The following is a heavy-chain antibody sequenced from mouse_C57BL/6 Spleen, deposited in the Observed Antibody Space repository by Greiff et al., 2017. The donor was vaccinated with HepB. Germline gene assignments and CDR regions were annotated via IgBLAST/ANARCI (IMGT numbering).Heavy chain of an antibody. CDR3: ARFQYYGSSYWYFDV. J-gene: IGHJ1*03. D-gene: IGHD1-1*01. V-gene: IGHV1-18*01. Sequence: EVQLQQSGPELVKPGASVKIPCKASGYTFTDYNMDWVKQSHGKSLEWIGDINPNNGGTIYNQKFKGKATLTVDKSSSTAYMELRSLTSEDTAVYYCARFQYYGSSYWYFDVWGTGTTVTVSS. CDR2: INPNNGGT. CDR1: GYTFTDYN.